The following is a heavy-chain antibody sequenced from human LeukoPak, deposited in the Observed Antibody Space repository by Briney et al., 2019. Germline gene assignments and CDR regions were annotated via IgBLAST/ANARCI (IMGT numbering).Heavy chain of an antibody. CDR3: AKGSSVHGSGSYIDY. J-gene: IGHJ4*02. D-gene: IGHD3-10*01. CDR2: ISYDGSNK. CDR1: GFTFSSYG. V-gene: IGHV3-30*18. Sequence: PGGSLRLSCAASGFTFSSYGMHWVRQAPGKGLEWVAVISYDGSNKYYADSVKGRFTISRDNSKNTLYLQMNSLRAEDTAVYYCAKGSSVHGSGSYIDYWGQGTLVTVSS.